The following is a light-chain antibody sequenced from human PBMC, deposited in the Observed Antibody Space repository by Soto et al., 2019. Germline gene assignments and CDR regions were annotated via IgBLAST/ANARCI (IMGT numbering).Light chain of an antibody. CDR3: QQRSNWPPYT. CDR1: QSVSTY. Sequence: EIVLTQSPATLSLSPGERATLSCRASQSVSTYLAWYQQKPGQAPRLLIYDASNRATGIPARFSGSGSGTDFTLTISSLEHEDVAVYYCQQRSNWPPYTFGQGTKLEIK. J-gene: IGKJ2*01. CDR2: DAS. V-gene: IGKV3-11*01.